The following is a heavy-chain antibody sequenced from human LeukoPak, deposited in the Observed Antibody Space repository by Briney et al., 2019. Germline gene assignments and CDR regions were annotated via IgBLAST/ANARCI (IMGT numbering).Heavy chain of an antibody. J-gene: IGHJ6*02. CDR1: GFTFSSYS. Sequence: GGSLRLSCAASGFTFSSYSMNWVRQAPGKGLEWVSSISSSSSYIYYADSVKGRFTISRDNAKNSLYLQMNSLRAEDTAVYYCARESQGITMVRGVADYYYGMDVWGQGTTVTVSS. CDR2: ISSSSSYI. V-gene: IGHV3-21*01. CDR3: ARESQGITMVRGVADYYYGMDV. D-gene: IGHD3-10*01.